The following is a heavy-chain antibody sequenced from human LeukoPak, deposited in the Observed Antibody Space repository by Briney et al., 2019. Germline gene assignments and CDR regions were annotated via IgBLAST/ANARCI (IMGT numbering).Heavy chain of an antibody. D-gene: IGHD3-10*01. J-gene: IGHJ4*02. V-gene: IGHV1-58*02. Sequence: ASVKVSCKTSGFSGSAIQWVRQARGQGLQWIGWIGVAGGNTNYAQNFQDRVRITRDMSSGTAYMELTSLRSEDTAVYYCARDPQTMVRGGGSDSSGWCSGGFDYWGQGTLVTVSS. CDR1: GFSGSA. CDR3: ARDPQTMVRGGGSDSSGWCSGGFDY. CDR2: IGVAGGNT.